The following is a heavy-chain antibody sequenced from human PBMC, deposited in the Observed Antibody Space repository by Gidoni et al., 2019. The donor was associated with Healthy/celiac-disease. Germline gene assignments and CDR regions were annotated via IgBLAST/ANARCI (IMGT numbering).Heavy chain of an antibody. J-gene: IGHJ4*02. V-gene: IGHV3-21*01. CDR1: GFPLSTDS. D-gene: IGHD6-19*01. Sequence: EVQLVESGGGLVKPGGSLRLSCAAAGFPLSTDSMNWVRQAPVKGLEWVSSISSSSSYIYYADSVKGRFTISRDNAKNSLYLQMNSLRAEDTAVYYCARDSGWYVFDYWGQGTLVTVSS. CDR2: ISSSSSYI. CDR3: ARDSGWYVFDY.